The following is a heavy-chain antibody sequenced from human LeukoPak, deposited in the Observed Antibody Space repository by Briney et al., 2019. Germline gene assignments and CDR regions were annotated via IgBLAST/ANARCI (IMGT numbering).Heavy chain of an antibody. V-gene: IGHV4-59*01. Sequence: SETLSLTCTVSGDSINIDYWMWIRQPPGKGLEWIGYIYSTGSTDYNPSLKSRVTISIDTSRNRSSLKLNSVTAADTAIYYCARGSGYDGSRTWGQGTLVTVSS. J-gene: IGHJ4*02. CDR2: IYSTGST. CDR1: GDSINIDY. CDR3: ARGSGYDGSRT. D-gene: IGHD5-12*01.